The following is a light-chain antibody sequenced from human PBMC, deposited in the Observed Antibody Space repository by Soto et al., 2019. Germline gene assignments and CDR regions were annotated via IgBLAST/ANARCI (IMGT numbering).Light chain of an antibody. Sequence: ALTQPASVSGSPGQSITISCTGTSSDVGGYDYVSWYQLHPGKAPKLMVFEVSNRPSGVSYRFSGSKSGNTASLTISGLQAEDEADYFCSSYSISTAYLFGTGTKVTVL. CDR3: SSYSISTAYL. J-gene: IGLJ1*01. V-gene: IGLV2-14*01. CDR2: EVS. CDR1: SSDVGGYDY.